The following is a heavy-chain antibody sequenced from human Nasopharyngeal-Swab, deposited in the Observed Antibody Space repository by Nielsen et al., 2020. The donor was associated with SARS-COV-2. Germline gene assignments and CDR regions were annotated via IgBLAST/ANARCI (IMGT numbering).Heavy chain of an antibody. D-gene: IGHD1-14*01. CDR1: GGSISSYY. Sequence: SETLSLTCTVSGGSISSYYWSWIRQTPGKGLEWIGYIYYSGSTNYNPSLKSRVTISVDTSKNQFSLKLSSVTAADTAVYYCARVTTPAYYYYMDVWGKGTTVTVSS. V-gene: IGHV4-59*01. CDR3: ARVTTPAYYYYMDV. CDR2: IYYSGST. J-gene: IGHJ6*03.